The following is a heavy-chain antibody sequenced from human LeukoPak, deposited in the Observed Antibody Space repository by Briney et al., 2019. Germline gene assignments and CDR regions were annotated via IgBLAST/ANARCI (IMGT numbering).Heavy chain of an antibody. CDR2: ISGYDGNT. CDR1: GYTSSRFG. Sequence: ASVKVSCKTSGYTSSRFGISWVRQAPEQGLEWMGWISGYDGNTNYPQRHQGRVTIATDTSTSTAYMELRNLRSDDTAVYYCARESSNGWFDPWGQGTLVTVSS. V-gene: IGHV1-18*01. J-gene: IGHJ5*02. D-gene: IGHD2-8*01. CDR3: ARESSNGWFDP.